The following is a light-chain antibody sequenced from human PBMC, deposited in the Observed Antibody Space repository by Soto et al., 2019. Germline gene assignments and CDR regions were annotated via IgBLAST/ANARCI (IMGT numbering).Light chain of an antibody. Sequence: EIVLTQSPGTLSLSPGERVTLSCRASQSVSSSYLAWYQQKPGQAPRLLFYGASSRATGIPDRFSGSGSGTDFILTISRLEPYDFAVYYCQQYGRSPWTFGQGTKVEIK. CDR1: QSVSSSY. CDR3: QQYGRSPWT. J-gene: IGKJ1*01. CDR2: GAS. V-gene: IGKV3-20*01.